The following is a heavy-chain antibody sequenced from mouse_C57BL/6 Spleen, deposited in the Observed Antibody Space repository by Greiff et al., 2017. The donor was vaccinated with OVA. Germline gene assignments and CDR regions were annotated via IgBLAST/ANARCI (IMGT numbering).Heavy chain of an antibody. V-gene: IGHV1-53*01. D-gene: IGHD2-4*01. J-gene: IGHJ4*01. CDR1: GYTFTSYW. CDR3: ARGRARAYDYDVEYAMDY. Sequence: QVQLQQPGTELVKPGASVKLSCKASGYTFTSYWMHWVKQRPGQGLEWIGNINPSNGGTNYNEKFKSKATLTVDKSSSTAYMQLSSLTSEDSAVYYCARGRARAYDYDVEYAMDYWGQGTSVTVSS. CDR2: INPSNGGT.